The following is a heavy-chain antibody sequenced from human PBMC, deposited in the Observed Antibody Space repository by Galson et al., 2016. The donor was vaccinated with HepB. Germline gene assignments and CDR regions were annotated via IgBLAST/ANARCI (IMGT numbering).Heavy chain of an antibody. CDR1: GHSFSSYG. V-gene: IGHV1-18*04. D-gene: IGHD6-19*01. CDR2: INPNDDNT. CDR3: AFDRSGWAAQFDY. J-gene: IGHJ4*02. Sequence: SVKVSCKASGHSFSSYGIGWVRQAPGQGLEWMGWINPNDDNTNYAQNLQGRVTMTTDTSTNTVYMELRSMRSDDTSVYYCAFDRSGWAAQFDYWGQGTLVTVSS.